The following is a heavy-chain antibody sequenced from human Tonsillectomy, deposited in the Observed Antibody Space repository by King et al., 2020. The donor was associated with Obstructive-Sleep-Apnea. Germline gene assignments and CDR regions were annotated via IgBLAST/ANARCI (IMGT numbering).Heavy chain of an antibody. Sequence: VQLVESEGGVVQPGRSLRLSCAASGFTFSSYAMHWVRQAPGKGLEWVAVISYDGSNKYYADSVKGRFTISRENSKNTLYLQMNSRRAEDTAVYYCARGGYYYGSGSGNWFDPWGQGTLVTVSS. CDR2: ISYDGSNK. D-gene: IGHD3-10*01. V-gene: IGHV3-30*04. CDR3: ARGGYYYGSGSGNWFDP. CDR1: GFTFSSYA. J-gene: IGHJ5*02.